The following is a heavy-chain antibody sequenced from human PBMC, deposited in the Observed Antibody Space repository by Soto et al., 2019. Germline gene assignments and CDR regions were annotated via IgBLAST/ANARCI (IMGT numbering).Heavy chain of an antibody. CDR1: GFTFKEYA. Sequence: QVQLVESGGGVVQPGGSLRLSCTASGFTFKEYAMHWVRQAPGKGLEWVAVMSYDGNDKSYADSVKGRFTISRDNSKNTLYLQMNSRRPEDTGMFYCARDSRPNGYSYDYFDYWGQGTLVTVSS. CDR3: ARDSRPNGYSYDYFDY. J-gene: IGHJ4*02. CDR2: MSYDGNDK. D-gene: IGHD5-18*01. V-gene: IGHV3-30-3*01.